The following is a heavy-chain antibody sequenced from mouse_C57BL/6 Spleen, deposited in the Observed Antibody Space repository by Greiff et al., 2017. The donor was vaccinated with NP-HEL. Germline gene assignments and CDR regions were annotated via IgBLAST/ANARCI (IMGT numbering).Heavy chain of an antibody. CDR3: ARDSNFHYFDY. Sequence: EVKLGESGPGLVKPSQSLSLTCSVTGYSITSGYYWNWIRQFPGNKLEWMGYISYDGSNNYNPSLKNPISITRDTSKNQFFLKLNSVTTEDTATYYCARDSNFHYFDYWGQGTTLTVSS. J-gene: IGHJ2*01. CDR2: ISYDGSN. V-gene: IGHV3-6*01. CDR1: GYSITSGYY. D-gene: IGHD2-5*01.